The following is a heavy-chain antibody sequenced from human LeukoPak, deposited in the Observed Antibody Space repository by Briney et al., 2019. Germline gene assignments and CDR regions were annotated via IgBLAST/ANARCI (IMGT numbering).Heavy chain of an antibody. CDR2: INHSGST. Sequence: SETLSLTCAVYGGSFSGYYWSWIRQPPGKGLEWIGEINHSGSTNYNPSLKSRVTISVDTSKNQFSLRLSSVTAADTAVYYCARGGSSSWYNYFDYWGQGTLVTVSS. D-gene: IGHD6-13*01. V-gene: IGHV4-34*01. CDR1: GGSFSGYY. CDR3: ARGGSSSWYNYFDY. J-gene: IGHJ4*02.